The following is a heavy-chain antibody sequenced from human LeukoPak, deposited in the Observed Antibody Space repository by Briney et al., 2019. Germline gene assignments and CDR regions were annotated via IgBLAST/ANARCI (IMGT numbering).Heavy chain of an antibody. J-gene: IGHJ4*02. Sequence: PGGSLRLSCAASGFTFSTYAMSWVRQAPGKGLEWVSVISDSGGGTFYADSVKGRFTISRDNSKSTLYLQMSSLRAEDTAVYYCAKGVYGHNFDYWGQGTLVTVSS. CDR1: GFTFSTYA. D-gene: IGHD5/OR15-5a*01. CDR2: ISDSGGGT. V-gene: IGHV3-23*01. CDR3: AKGVYGHNFDY.